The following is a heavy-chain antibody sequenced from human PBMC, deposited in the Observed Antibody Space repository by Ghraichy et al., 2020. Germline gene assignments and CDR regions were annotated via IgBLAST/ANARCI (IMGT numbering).Heavy chain of an antibody. Sequence: GGSLRLSCAASGFNFKDVYMNWVRQSPGKGLEWVGRITNRGDGETTDYAAPMKGRFTISRDDSKTTLYLQMDNLKIEDTAIYYCTTGDRLDYWGQGTLVTVSS. V-gene: IGHV3-15*01. CDR1: GFNFKDVY. CDR3: TTGDRLDY. J-gene: IGHJ4*02. CDR2: ITNRGDGETT.